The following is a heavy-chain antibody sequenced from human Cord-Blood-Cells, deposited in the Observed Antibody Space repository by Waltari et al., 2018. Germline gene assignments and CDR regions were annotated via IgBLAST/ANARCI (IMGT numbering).Heavy chain of an antibody. CDR3: AREPLYYYGSGSFDY. Sequence: QVQLVQSGAEVKKPGASVKVSCKASGITFTGYYSHWVRQAPGQGLEWMGWINPNSGGTNYAQKFQGRVTMTRDTSISTAYMELSRLRSDDTAVYYCAREPLYYYGSGSFDYWGQGTLVTVSS. J-gene: IGHJ4*02. V-gene: IGHV1-2*02. CDR2: INPNSGGT. CDR1: GITFTGYY. D-gene: IGHD3-10*01.